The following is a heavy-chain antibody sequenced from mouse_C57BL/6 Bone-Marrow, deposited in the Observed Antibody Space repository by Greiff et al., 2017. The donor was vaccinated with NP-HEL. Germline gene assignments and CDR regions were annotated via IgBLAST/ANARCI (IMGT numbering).Heavy chain of an antibody. Sequence: VQLQQSGAELVRPGASVKLSCTASGFTFTDYYINWVKQRPGQGLEWIARIYPGSGNTYYNEKFKGKATLTAEKSSSTAYMQLSSLTSEDSAVYFCARGFAYWGQGTLVTVSA. CDR1: GFTFTDYY. V-gene: IGHV1-76*01. CDR3: ARGFAY. J-gene: IGHJ3*01. CDR2: IYPGSGNT.